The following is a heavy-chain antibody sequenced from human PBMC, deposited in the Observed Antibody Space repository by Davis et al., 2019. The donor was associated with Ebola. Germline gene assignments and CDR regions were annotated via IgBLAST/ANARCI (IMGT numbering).Heavy chain of an antibody. CDR1: GGSISSGGYS. J-gene: IGHJ3*02. V-gene: IGHV4-30-2*01. CDR3: ARGDETYAFDI. Sequence: SETLSLTCAVSGGSISSGGYSWSWIRQPPGKGLEWIGYIYHSGSTYYNPSLKSRVTISVDRSKNQFSLKLSSVTAADTAVYYCARGDETYAFDIWGQGTMVTVSS. CDR2: IYHSGST.